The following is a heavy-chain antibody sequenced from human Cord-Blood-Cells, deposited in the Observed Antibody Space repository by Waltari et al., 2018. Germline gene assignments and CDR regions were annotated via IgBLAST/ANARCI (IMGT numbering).Heavy chain of an antibody. J-gene: IGHJ3*02. CDR2: IYSGGST. CDR1: GLTVGSNY. Sequence: EVKLVESGGGLIQPGGSLRLSCADSGLTVGSNYMSWVRQAPGKGLEWVSVIYSGGSTYYADSVKGRFTISRDNSKNTLYLQMNSLRAEDTAVYYCARDFNAFDIWGQGTMVTVSS. V-gene: IGHV3-53*01. CDR3: ARDFNAFDI.